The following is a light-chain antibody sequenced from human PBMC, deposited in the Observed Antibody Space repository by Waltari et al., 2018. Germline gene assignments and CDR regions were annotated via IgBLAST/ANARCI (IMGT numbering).Light chain of an antibody. Sequence: DIQMTQHPSTLSASVGDTITITCRASQSISNYLAWYQQKPGKAPKLLIYKASSSGSGVPSRFSGSRSGTEFTLTISSLQPDDFSTYYCQQYNTYSSFGQGTKLEIK. J-gene: IGKJ2*03. CDR2: KAS. V-gene: IGKV1-5*03. CDR1: QSISNY. CDR3: QQYNTYSS.